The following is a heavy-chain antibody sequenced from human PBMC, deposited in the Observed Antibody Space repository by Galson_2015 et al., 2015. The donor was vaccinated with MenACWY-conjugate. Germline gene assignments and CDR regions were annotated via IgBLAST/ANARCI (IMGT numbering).Heavy chain of an antibody. D-gene: IGHD1-1*01. CDR1: RGSISTYY. V-gene: IGHV4-59*01. CDR2: IYYSGSS. Sequence: SETLSLTCTVSRGSISTYYWSWIRQPPGKGLEWIGHIYYSGSSNYNPSLKSRVTMSVDTSKNQISLHLRSVTAADTAVYFCASNYSSPTGEAFDVWGQGTTVIISS. CDR3: ASNYSSPTGEAFDV. J-gene: IGHJ3*01.